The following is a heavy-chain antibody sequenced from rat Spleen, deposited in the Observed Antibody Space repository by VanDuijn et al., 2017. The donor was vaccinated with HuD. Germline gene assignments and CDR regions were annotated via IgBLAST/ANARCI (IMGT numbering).Heavy chain of an antibody. V-gene: IGHV5S23*01. CDR2: ISTDGGSS. Sequence: EVQLVESGGGLVQPGRSLKLSCAASGFTFSDYNMAWVRQAPKKGLEWVSSISTDGGSSYYPDSVKGRFTISRDNAENTVYLQMDSLRSEDTATYYCARRHYGYTDYGYWGQGVMVTVSS. CDR3: ARRHYGYTDYGY. J-gene: IGHJ2*01. CDR1: GFTFSDYN. D-gene: IGHD1-11*01.